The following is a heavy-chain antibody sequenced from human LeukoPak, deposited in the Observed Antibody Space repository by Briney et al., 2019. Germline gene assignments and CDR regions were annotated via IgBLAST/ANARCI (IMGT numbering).Heavy chain of an antibody. CDR1: GGSFSGYY. CDR2: INHSGST. V-gene: IGHV4-34*01. D-gene: IGHD3-22*01. CDR3: ARPYYYDSSGYSSGDAFDI. J-gene: IGHJ3*02. Sequence: SETLSLTCAVYGGSFSGYYRSWIRQPPGKGLEWIGEINHSGSTNYNPSLKSRVTISVDTSKNQFSLKLSSVTAADTAVYYCARPYYYDSSGYSSGDAFDIWGQGTMVTVSS.